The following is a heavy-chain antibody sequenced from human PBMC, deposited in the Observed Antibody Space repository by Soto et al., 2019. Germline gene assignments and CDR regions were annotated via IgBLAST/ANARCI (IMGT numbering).Heavy chain of an antibody. CDR1: GFTFSSYV. V-gene: IGHV3-30-3*01. CDR3: ARGRSNDFWNGYPQDALDV. Sequence: PGGSLRLSCAASGFTFSSYVMHWVRQAPGKGLEWVAVISYDGSNKLNADSVKGRFTISRDNSQNTLYLQMNSLRAEDTAVYYCARGRSNDFWNGYPQDALDVWGQGTTVTVSS. CDR2: ISYDGSNK. J-gene: IGHJ6*02. D-gene: IGHD3-3*01.